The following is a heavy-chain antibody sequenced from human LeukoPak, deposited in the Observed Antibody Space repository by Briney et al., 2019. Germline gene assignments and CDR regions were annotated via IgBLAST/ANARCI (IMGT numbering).Heavy chain of an antibody. Sequence: GGSLRLSCAVSGFTFTDYYMSWIRQAPGKGLEWVSYIGSSGTTIYYADSVKGRFTISRDNAKNSLYLQMNSLRAEDTAVYYCARVISVNWFDPWGQGTLVTVSS. CDR3: ARVISVNWFDP. CDR2: IGSSGTTI. CDR1: GFTFTDYY. V-gene: IGHV3-11*04. J-gene: IGHJ5*02.